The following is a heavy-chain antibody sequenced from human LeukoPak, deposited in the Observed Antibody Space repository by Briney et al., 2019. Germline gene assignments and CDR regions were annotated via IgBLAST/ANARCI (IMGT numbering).Heavy chain of an antibody. Sequence: PSETLSLTCGVYGGSFSGCYWIWIRQPPGKGLEWLGEINHSESTNYNPSLKSRVTLSVDTSKNQFSPKLSSVTAADTAVYYCARGIAVAGPVNWFDPWGQGTLVTVSS. D-gene: IGHD6-19*01. V-gene: IGHV4-34*01. J-gene: IGHJ5*02. CDR1: GGSFSGCY. CDR2: INHSEST. CDR3: ARGIAVAGPVNWFDP.